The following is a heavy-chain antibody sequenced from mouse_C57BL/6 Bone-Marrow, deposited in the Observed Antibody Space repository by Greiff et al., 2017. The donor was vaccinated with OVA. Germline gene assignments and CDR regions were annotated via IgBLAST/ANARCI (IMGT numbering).Heavy chain of an antibody. Sequence: DVHLVESGGGLVKPGGSLKLSCAASGFTFSDYGMHWVRQAPEKGLEWVAYISRGSSTIYYADTVKGRFTISRDNAKNTLFLQMTSLRSEDTAMYYCARGDDYYAMDYWGQGTSVTVSS. CDR2: ISRGSSTI. CDR1: GFTFSDYG. CDR3: ARGDDYYAMDY. D-gene: IGHD3-3*01. J-gene: IGHJ4*01. V-gene: IGHV5-17*01.